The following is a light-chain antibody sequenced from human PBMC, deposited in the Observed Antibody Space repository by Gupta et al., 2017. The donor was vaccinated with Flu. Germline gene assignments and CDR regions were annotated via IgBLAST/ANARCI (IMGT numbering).Light chain of an antibody. V-gene: IGKV3-11*01. CDR1: QSVASY. Sequence: EIVLTQSPATLSLSPGERATLSCRASQSVASYLAWYQQRPGQAPRLLIYDASNRATGIPARFSGSGSGTDFTLIISSREPEDFAVYYCQQRNNGPPTWTFGQGTKVEIK. CDR2: DAS. J-gene: IGKJ1*01. CDR3: QQRNNGPPTWT.